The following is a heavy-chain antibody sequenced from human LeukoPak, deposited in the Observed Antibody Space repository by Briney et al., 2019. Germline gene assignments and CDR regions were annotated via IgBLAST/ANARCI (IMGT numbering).Heavy chain of an antibody. CDR2: ITTSSSYI. Sequence: WGSLRLSCAASGFTFSRYSLNWVRQVPGKGLEWVSSITTSSSYIYYADSVKGRFTISRDNARNSLYLHMNSLRAEDTAVYYCARDLGGYSYGSHFDYWGQGTLVTVSS. D-gene: IGHD5-18*01. CDR3: ARDLGGYSYGSHFDY. V-gene: IGHV3-21*01. CDR1: GFTFSRYS. J-gene: IGHJ4*02.